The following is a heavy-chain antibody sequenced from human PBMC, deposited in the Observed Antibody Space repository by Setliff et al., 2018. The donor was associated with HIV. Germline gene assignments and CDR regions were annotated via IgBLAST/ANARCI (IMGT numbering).Heavy chain of an antibody. D-gene: IGHD2-15*01. Sequence: ASVKVSCKASGYMFSIYYMHWVRQVPGQGLAWMGWSNPNTGGTKYAQKFQGRVTMTMDTSTTTACMELSRLKSDDTAVYYCARDHVVCSGGTCRSDDPYYYYYMNVWGEGTTVTVSS. CDR1: GYMFSIYY. CDR2: SNPNTGGT. J-gene: IGHJ6*03. CDR3: ARDHVVCSGGTCRSDDPYYYYYMNV. V-gene: IGHV1-2*02.